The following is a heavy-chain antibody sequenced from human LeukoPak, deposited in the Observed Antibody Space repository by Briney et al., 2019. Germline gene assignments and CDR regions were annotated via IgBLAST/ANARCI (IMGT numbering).Heavy chain of an antibody. Sequence: GGSLRLSCAASGFTFSSYWMHWVRQAPGKGLVWVSRINSDGSSTSYADSVKGRFTISRDNAKNTLYLQMNSLRAEDTAVYYCARAARYYYDSSGYYPFDYWGQGTLVTVSS. J-gene: IGHJ4*02. CDR2: INSDGSST. CDR3: ARAARYYYDSSGYYPFDY. V-gene: IGHV3-74*01. CDR1: GFTFSSYW. D-gene: IGHD3-22*01.